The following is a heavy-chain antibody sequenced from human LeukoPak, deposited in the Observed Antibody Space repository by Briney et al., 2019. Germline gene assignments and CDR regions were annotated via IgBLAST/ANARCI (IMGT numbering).Heavy chain of an antibody. CDR2: ISSDSRYI. J-gene: IGHJ4*02. CDR1: GFTFRTYT. Sequence: SGGSLRLSCAASGFTFRTYTMNWVRQAPGKRLEWVSSISSDSRYIYYADSVKGRFTISRDNALNSLYLQMNSLRVEDTAVYYCARDFRYEGDYWGQGTLVTVSS. V-gene: IGHV3-21*01. D-gene: IGHD5-12*01. CDR3: ARDFRYEGDY.